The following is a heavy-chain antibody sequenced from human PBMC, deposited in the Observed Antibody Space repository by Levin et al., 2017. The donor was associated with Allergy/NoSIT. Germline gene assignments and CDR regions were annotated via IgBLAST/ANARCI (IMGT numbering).Heavy chain of an antibody. CDR2: INHSGST. CDR1: GGSFSGYY. V-gene: IGHV4-34*01. J-gene: IGHJ4*02. Sequence: GSLRLSCAVYGGSFSGYYWSWIRQPPGKGLEWIGEINHSGSTNYNPSLKSRVTISVDTSKNQFSLKLSSVTAADTAVYYCARGGGITGTTRPFDYWGQGTLVTVSS. D-gene: IGHD1-7*01. CDR3: ARGGGITGTTRPFDY.